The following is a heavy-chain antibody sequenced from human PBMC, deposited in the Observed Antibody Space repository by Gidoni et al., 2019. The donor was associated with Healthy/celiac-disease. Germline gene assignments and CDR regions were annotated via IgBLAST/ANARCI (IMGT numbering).Heavy chain of an antibody. D-gene: IGHD3-10*01. CDR2: INHSGST. J-gene: IGHJ4*02. CDR1: GGSFSGYY. V-gene: IGHV4-34*01. Sequence: QVQLQQWGAGLLKPSETLSFTCAVYGGSFSGYYWSWIRQPPGKGLEWIGEINHSGSTNYNPSLKSRVTISVDTSKNQFSLKLSSVTAADTAVYYCARGITMVRGVPPDYWGQGTLVTVSS. CDR3: ARGITMVRGVPPDY.